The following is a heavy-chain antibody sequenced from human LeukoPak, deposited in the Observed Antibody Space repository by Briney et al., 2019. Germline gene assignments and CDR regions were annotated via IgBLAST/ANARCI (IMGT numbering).Heavy chain of an antibody. CDR2: IGRDGSTK. J-gene: IGHJ3*02. D-gene: IGHD3-3*01. V-gene: IGHV3-30*02. Sequence: GGSLRLSCAASGFTFSISGMPWVRQAPGEGLEWVAFIGRDGSTKYYADSVKGRFTISGDSSYNTAFLQMNSLAPEDTAIYYCAKDGEWTFDIWGRGTMVTVSP. CDR1: GFTFSISG. CDR3: AKDGEWTFDI.